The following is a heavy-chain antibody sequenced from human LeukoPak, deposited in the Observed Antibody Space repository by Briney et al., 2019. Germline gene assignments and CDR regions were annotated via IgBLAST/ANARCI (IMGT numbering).Heavy chain of an antibody. Sequence: GGALRLSCAAPGFTFSDYAMHWGRHAPGEGLGWVSGISWNSGVIGYADSVKGRVTISRDNAKNSLYLQMNSLRAEDMAFYYCAKAGLHGFDYWGQGTLVTVSS. V-gene: IGHV3-9*03. CDR2: ISWNSGVI. J-gene: IGHJ4*02. CDR3: AKAGLHGFDY. CDR1: GFTFSDYA.